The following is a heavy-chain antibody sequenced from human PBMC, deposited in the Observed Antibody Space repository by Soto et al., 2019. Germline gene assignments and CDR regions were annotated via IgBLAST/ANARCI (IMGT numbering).Heavy chain of an antibody. V-gene: IGHV5-51*01. CDR3: ARQWGSYTYLDY. CDR2: IYPGDSDV. Sequence: LGESLKISCKGSGYSVTSYWIAWVRQMPGQGLEWMGIIYPGDSDVTYSPSFQGQVTISADKSINTAYLQWSSLKASDTAMYYCARQWGSYTYLDYWGQGTLVTVSS. CDR1: GYSVTSYW. D-gene: IGHD1-26*01. J-gene: IGHJ4*02.